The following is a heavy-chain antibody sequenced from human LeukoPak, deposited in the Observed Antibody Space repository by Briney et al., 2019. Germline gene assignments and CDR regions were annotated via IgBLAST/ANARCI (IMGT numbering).Heavy chain of an antibody. Sequence: SETLSLTCTVSGASISSSYWSWIRQPPWKGLELIVYTFHNGDTNYNPSLESRVTISVDTSKNDFSLRMTSVTAADTAIYYCARGAGGPDYWGPGTLVTVSS. J-gene: IGHJ4*02. CDR1: GASISSSY. V-gene: IGHV4-59*01. CDR2: TFHNGDT. CDR3: ARGAGGPDY. D-gene: IGHD3-16*01.